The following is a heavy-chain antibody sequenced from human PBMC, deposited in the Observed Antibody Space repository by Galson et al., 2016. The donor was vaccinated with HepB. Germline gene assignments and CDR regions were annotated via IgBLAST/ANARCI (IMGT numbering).Heavy chain of an antibody. D-gene: IGHD3-16*01. CDR1: GIIFSNYA. Sequence: SLRLSCAASGIIFSNYAMSWVRQAPGKGLEWVANIKQDGSEKYYVDSVKGRFTISRDNAKNSLYLQMNSLRAEDTAVYYCAREGNGGFDIWGQGTMVTVSS. J-gene: IGHJ3*02. V-gene: IGHV3-7*01. CDR2: IKQDGSEK. CDR3: AREGNGGFDI.